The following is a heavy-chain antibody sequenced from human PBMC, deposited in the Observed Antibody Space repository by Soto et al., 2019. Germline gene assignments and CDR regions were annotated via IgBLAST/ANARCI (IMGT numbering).Heavy chain of an antibody. J-gene: IGHJ5*02. V-gene: IGHV3-48*01. CDR2: ISSSSSTI. Sequence: EVQLVESGGGLVQPGGSLRLSCAASGFTFSSYSMNWVRQAPGKGLEWVAYISSSSSTIYYADSVKGRFTISRDNAKNSLYLQMNSLRAEDTAVYYCARVGKAVTTWWFDPWGQGTLVTVSS. CDR3: ARVGKAVTTWWFDP. D-gene: IGHD4-17*01. CDR1: GFTFSSYS.